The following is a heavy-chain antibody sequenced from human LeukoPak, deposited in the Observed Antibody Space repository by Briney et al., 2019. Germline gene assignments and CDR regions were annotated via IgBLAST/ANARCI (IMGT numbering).Heavy chain of an antibody. D-gene: IGHD1-14*01. CDR3: AREGGPYHPPDY. CDR1: GGSISNTNW. CDR2: VNLEGST. Sequence: AETLSLTCGVSGGSISNTNWWTWFRQPPGKGLEWIGKVNLEGSTNYNPSLKSRLAISVDKSENHISLKLTSVTAADTAVYYCAREGGPYHPPDYSGQGTLVTVAS. J-gene: IGHJ4*02. V-gene: IGHV4-4*02.